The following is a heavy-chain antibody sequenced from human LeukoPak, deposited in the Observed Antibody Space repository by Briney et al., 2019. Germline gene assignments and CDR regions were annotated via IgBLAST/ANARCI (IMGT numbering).Heavy chain of an antibody. CDR3: ATLGYCSSTSCSAFDY. Sequence: VKPSETLSLTCTVSGGSISSSSYYWGRIRQPPGKGLEWIGSIYYSGSTYYNPSLKSRVTISVDTSKNQFSLKLSPVTAADTAVYYCATLGYCSSTSCSAFDYWGQGTLVTVSS. V-gene: IGHV4-39*01. CDR1: GGSISSSSYY. J-gene: IGHJ4*02. D-gene: IGHD2-2*01. CDR2: IYYSGST.